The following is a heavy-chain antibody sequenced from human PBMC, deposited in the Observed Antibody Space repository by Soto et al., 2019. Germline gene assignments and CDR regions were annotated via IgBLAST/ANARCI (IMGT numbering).Heavy chain of an antibody. V-gene: IGHV5-51*01. CDR3: ARYSYGTLDPYYYYGMDV. CDR1: GYSFTSYW. CDR2: IYPGDSDT. J-gene: IGHJ6*02. D-gene: IGHD5-18*01. Sequence: GESLKISCKGSGYSFTSYWIGWVRQMPGKGLEWMGIIYPGDSDTRYSPSFQGQVTISADKSISTAYLQWSSLKASDTAMYYCARYSYGTLDPYYYYGMDVWGQGTTVTVSS.